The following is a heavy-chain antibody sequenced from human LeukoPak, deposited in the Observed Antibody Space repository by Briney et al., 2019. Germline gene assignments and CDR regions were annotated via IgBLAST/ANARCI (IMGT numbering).Heavy chain of an antibody. V-gene: IGHV4-34*01. CDR3: ARYIAVAGTRYYYYYYMDV. CDR2: INHSGST. CDR1: GGSFSGYY. D-gene: IGHD6-19*01. J-gene: IGHJ6*03. Sequence: SETLSLTCAVYGGSFSGYYWSWIRQPPGKGLEWIGEINHSGSTNYNPSLKSRVTISVDTSKNQFSLKLSSVTAADTAVYYCARYIAVAGTRYYYYYYMDVWGKGTTVTVSS.